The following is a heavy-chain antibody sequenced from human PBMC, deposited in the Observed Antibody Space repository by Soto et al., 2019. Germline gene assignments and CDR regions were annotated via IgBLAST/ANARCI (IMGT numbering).Heavy chain of an antibody. CDR2: IIPILGIG. D-gene: IGHD6-25*01. CDR1: GGTFRNYA. CDR3: ARNGRAVAAMNMDV. Sequence: ASVKVSCKASGGTFRNYAVTWVRQAPGQGLEWMGRIIPILGIGDFAPKFQGRVPITADKSTSTVYMEMSSLRSEDTAVYYCARNGRAVAAMNMDVWDKGIIVTVAS. V-gene: IGHV1-69*04. J-gene: IGHJ6*03.